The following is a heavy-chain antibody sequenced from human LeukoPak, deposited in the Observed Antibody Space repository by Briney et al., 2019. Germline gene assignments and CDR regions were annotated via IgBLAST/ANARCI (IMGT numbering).Heavy chain of an antibody. Sequence: SETLSLTCTVSGGSISSYYWSWIRQPAGKGLECIGRIHGSGSTDYNPSLRSRVAMSVETSKNQLSLKLNSVTAADTAIYYCAREGTMAYSHIDYRGQGTLVTVSS. J-gene: IGHJ4*02. D-gene: IGHD4/OR15-4a*01. CDR2: IHGSGST. V-gene: IGHV4-4*07. CDR3: AREGTMAYSHIDY. CDR1: GGSISSYY.